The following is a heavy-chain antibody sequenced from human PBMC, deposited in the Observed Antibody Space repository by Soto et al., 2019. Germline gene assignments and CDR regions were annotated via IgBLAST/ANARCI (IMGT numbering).Heavy chain of an antibody. D-gene: IGHD5-12*01. CDR2: ISGSGGST. J-gene: IGHJ4*02. V-gene: IGHV3-23*01. CDR3: AKAPWGGLRLTSLYFDY. CDR1: GFTFSSYG. Sequence: PGGSLILSCAASGFTFSSYGMSWVRQAPGKGLEWVSAISGSGGSTYYADSVKGRFTISRDNSKNTLYLQMNSLRAEDTAVYYCAKAPWGGLRLTSLYFDYWGQGTLVTVSS.